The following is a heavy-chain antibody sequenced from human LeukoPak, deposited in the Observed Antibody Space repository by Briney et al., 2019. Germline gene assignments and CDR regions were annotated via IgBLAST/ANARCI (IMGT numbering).Heavy chain of an antibody. CDR1: GFSLSASGMC. CDR3: ARGRHARDI. CDR2: IDWNDDK. Sequence: SGPTLVNPTQTLTLTCTFSGFSLSASGMCVSWIRQPPGKALEWLARIDWNDDKYYTTSLKTRLTISKDTSKNQVVLTMTNMDPVDTATYYCARGRHARDIWGQGTMVTVSS. V-gene: IGHV2-70*11. J-gene: IGHJ3*02.